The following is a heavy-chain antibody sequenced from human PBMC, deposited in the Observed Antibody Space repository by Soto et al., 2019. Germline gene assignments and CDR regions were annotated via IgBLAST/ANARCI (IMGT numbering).Heavy chain of an antibody. CDR1: GDSTSGYY. J-gene: IGHJ6*02. V-gene: IGHV4-59*12. CDR2: IYSSGSA. Sequence: QVQLQESGPGLLKTSETLSLTCSVSGDSTSGYYWSWVRQSPGKGLEWVGYIYSSGSASYNPSLASRVTIAIDTSRSQVSLNLNSVTAADTAVYYCAGDHWRPSGGNSWRHYGLDVWGPGTSVTVSS. CDR3: AGDHWRPSGGNSWRHYGLDV. D-gene: IGHD1-1*01.